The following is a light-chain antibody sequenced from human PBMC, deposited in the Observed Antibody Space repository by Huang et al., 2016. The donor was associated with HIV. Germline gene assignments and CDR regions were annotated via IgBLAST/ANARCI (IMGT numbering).Light chain of an antibody. J-gene: IGKJ3*01. CDR3: QQRTNWPLT. CDR1: QSLSSN. Sequence: EIELTQSPATLSLSPGERATLSCRASQSLSSNLAWYQQKPCQAPRLLIHDASNRATGIPGRFSGSGSGTDFTLTINSLEPEDFAVYYCQQRTNWPLTFGPGTKVDIK. V-gene: IGKV3-11*01. CDR2: DAS.